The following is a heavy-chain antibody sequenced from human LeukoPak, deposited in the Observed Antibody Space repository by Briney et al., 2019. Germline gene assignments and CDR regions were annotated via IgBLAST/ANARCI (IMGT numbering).Heavy chain of an antibody. J-gene: IGHJ6*03. Sequence: SETLSLTCTVSGGSIRSGGYYWNWIRQHPGKGLEWIGYIYYSGSTYYNPSLKSRLTISVDTSKNQFSLKLSSVTAADTAVYYCARHNYYYYYMDVWGKGTTVTVSS. CDR2: IYYSGST. CDR3: ARHNYYYYYMDV. CDR1: GGSIRSGGYY. V-gene: IGHV4-31*03.